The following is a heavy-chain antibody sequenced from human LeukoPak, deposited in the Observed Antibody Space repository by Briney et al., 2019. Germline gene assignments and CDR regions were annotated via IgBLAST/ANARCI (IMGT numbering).Heavy chain of an antibody. D-gene: IGHD3-22*01. Sequence: SETLSLTCTVSGGSISSYYWSWLRQPPGKGLEWVGYIYYSGSTNYNPSLKSRVTISVDTSKNQFSLKLFSVTAADTAVYYCARHSYYYDSSGYYYFDYWGQGTLVTVSS. J-gene: IGHJ4*02. CDR2: IYYSGST. CDR1: GGSISSYY. CDR3: ARHSYYYDSSGYYYFDY. V-gene: IGHV4-59*08.